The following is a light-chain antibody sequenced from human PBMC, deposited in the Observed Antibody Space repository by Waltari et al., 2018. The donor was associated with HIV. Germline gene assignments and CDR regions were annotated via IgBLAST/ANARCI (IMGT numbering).Light chain of an antibody. Sequence: DIQMTQSPSSLSASVGDRVTITCRSSQTITDKLNWYQQKPGEAPKVLIHDASTLETGVPSRFSGSGSGTEFTLTISSLQYDDFASYFCQQSFTSPLTFGPGTKVD. CDR2: DAS. CDR3: QQSFTSPLT. V-gene: IGKV1-39*01. CDR1: QTITDK. J-gene: IGKJ3*01.